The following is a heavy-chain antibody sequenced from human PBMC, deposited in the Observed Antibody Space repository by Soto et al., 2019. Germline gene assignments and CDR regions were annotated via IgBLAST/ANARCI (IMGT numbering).Heavy chain of an antibody. CDR1: GCTFSSYG. D-gene: IGHD2-2*01. J-gene: IGHJ6*02. CDR3: AKAYQTVPAARGYYYYGMDV. Sequence: GGSLRRSCAASGCTFSSYGMHWVRQAPGKGLEWVAVISYDGSNKYYADSVKGRFTISRDNSKNTLYLQMNSLRAEDTAVYYCAKAYQTVPAARGYYYYGMDVWGQGTTVTVSS. CDR2: ISYDGSNK. V-gene: IGHV3-30*18.